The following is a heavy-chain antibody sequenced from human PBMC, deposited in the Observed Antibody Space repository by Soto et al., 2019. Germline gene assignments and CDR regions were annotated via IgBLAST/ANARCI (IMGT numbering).Heavy chain of an antibody. CDR3: ARDDEYSGNGMDV. D-gene: IGHD3-10*01. Sequence: QVQLVESGGGVVQPGRPLRLSCAASGFTFSNYGMHWVRQAPGKGLEWVAVILNDGSNRYHADSVKDRFTISRDNSKNMLYLQMNSLRAEDTAVYYCARDDEYSGNGMDVWGQGTTVTVS. CDR1: GFTFSNYG. J-gene: IGHJ6*02. CDR2: ILNDGSNR. V-gene: IGHV3-33*01.